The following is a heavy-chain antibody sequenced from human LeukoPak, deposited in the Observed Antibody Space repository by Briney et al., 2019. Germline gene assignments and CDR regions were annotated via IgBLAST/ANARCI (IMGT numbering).Heavy chain of an antibody. J-gene: IGHJ5*02. Sequence: PSQTLSLTCTVSGGSISSGDYYWSWIRQPPGKGREWIRYIYYSGSTYYNPSLKSRVTISVDTSKNQFSMKLSSVTAADTAVYYCDRPKLGYNWFDPWGQGTLVTVSS. V-gene: IGHV4-30-4*08. CDR2: IYYSGST. CDR1: GGSISSGDYY. CDR3: DRPKLGYNWFDP. D-gene: IGHD7-27*01.